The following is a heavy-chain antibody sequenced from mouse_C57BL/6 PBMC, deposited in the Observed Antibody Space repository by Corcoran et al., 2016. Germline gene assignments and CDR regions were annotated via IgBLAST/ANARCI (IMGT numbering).Heavy chain of an antibody. J-gene: IGHJ4*01. Sequence: QIQLVQSGPELKKPGETVKISCKASGYTFTTYGMSWVKQAPGKGLKWMGWINTYSGVPTYADDFKGRFAFSLETSASTAYLQINNLKNDDTATYFCARGAMDYWGQGTSVTVSS. CDR1: GYTFTTYG. CDR3: ARGAMDY. V-gene: IGHV9-3*01. CDR2: INTYSGVP.